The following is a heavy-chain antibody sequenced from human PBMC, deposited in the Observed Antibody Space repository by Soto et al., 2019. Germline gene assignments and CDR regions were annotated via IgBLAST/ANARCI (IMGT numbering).Heavy chain of an antibody. J-gene: IGHJ3*02. V-gene: IGHV3-23*01. D-gene: IGHD1-7*01. CDR2: ITATGGTT. Sequence: TGGSLRLSCAASGFTFSTYSMTWVRQAPGKGLEWVAHITATGGTTYYVDSVKGRFTISRDTSRNTLFLQMNSLRAEDTAIYYCAKCMQAYWNYDAHHIWGQGTMVTVSS. CDR3: AKCMQAYWNYDAHHI. CDR1: GFTFSTYS.